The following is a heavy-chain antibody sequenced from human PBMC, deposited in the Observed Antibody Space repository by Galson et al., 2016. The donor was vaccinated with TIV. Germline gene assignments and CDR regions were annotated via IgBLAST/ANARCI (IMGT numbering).Heavy chain of an antibody. J-gene: IGHJ4*02. CDR2: ILPISGTT. D-gene: IGHD3-10*01. CDR1: GGTFNNYA. CDR3: ARAIVWFGDTHLGNDY. Sequence: SVKVSCKASGGTFNNYAINWVRRAPGRGLEWLGGILPISGTTNYAQQFQDRVTITTDAFTSTVYMDLSRLRSDDTAVYYCARAIVWFGDTHLGNDYWGQGTLVTVSS. V-gene: IGHV1-69*05.